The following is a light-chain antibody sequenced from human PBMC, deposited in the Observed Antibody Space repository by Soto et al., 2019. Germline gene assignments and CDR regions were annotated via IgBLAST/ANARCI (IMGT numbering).Light chain of an antibody. CDR1: NGHTTYA. Sequence: QPVLTQSPSASASLGASVRLTCTLNNGHTTYAIAWHQQQPDKGPLYLMTINSDGSHNKGDGIPDRFSGSGSETERYLTISSLQSEDEADYFWQTWGAFGGGTKLTVL. CDR3: QTWGA. CDR2: INSDGSH. J-gene: IGLJ2*01. V-gene: IGLV4-69*01.